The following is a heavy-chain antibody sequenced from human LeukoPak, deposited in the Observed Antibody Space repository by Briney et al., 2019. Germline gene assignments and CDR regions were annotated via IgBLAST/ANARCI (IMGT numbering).Heavy chain of an antibody. D-gene: IGHD3-16*02. CDR1: GFTFSNYA. CDR3: AKALSSSFYYFDL. J-gene: IGHJ2*01. CDR2: IHGGGDVT. V-gene: IGHV3-23*01. Sequence: GGSLRLSCAASGFTFSNYAMNWVRQAPEKGLEWVSTIHGGGDVTYYADSVRGRFTISRDNSRNTLCLQMNTLRAEDTAVYYCAKALSSSFYYFDLGGRGTLVTVSS.